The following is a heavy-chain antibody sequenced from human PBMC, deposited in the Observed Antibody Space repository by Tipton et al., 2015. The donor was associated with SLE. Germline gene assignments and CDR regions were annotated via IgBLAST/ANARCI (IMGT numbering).Heavy chain of an antibody. CDR3: SRAKRSSASWGYGFVP. D-gene: IGHD7-27*01. CDR2: IYNNGNT. V-gene: IGHV4-59*11. CDR1: GASISSRY. Sequence: TLSLTCTVSGASISSRYWNWIRQPPGTGLEWIGIIYNNGNTNYNPSLKSRLTITVETSRNQFFLTLSSGTAADTALYYCSRAKRSSASWGYGFVPWGEGNLASVSP. J-gene: IGHJ5*02.